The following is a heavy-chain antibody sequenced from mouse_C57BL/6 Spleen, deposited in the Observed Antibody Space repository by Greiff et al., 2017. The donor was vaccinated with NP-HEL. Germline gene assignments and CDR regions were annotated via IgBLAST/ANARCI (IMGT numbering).Heavy chain of an antibody. CDR2: IRNKANGYTT. CDR1: GFTFTDYY. J-gene: IGHJ4*01. Sequence: VQLKESGGGLVQPGGSLSLSCAASGFTFTDYYMSWVRQPPGKALEWLGFIRNKANGYTTEYSASVKGRFTISRDNSQSILYLQMNALRAEDSATYYCARSFGNYAMDYWGQGTSVTVSS. V-gene: IGHV7-3*01. CDR3: ARSFGNYAMDY.